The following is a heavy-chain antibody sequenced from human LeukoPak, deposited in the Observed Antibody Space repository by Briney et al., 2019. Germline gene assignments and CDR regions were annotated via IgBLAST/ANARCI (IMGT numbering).Heavy chain of an antibody. CDR2: FSGSTGST. J-gene: IGHJ6*03. CDR3: PRGGMRGKISYTYYYMDV. D-gene: IGHD2-2*02. V-gene: IGHV3-23*01. CDR1: GFTFSSYG. Sequence: PGGSLRLSCAASGFTFSSYGMNWVRQAPGKGLEWVSGFSGSTGSTHYADSVKGRFTISRDNSRDTLSLQMNSLRGEDTPVYYCPRGGMRGKISYTYYYMDVWGKGTTVTVSS.